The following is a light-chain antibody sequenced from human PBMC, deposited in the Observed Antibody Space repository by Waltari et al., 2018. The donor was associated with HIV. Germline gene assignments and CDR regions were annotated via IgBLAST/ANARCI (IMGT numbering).Light chain of an antibody. V-gene: IGLV1-44*01. CDR1: SSNIGSNT. CDR2: SNN. CDR3: ATWDDSLNGRWV. J-gene: IGLJ3*02. Sequence: QSVLTQPPSASGTPGQRVTISCSGSSSNIGSNTVNWYQQLPGTAPKLPIYSNNQRPSGVPDRFSGSNSGTSASLAISGLQSEDEADYYCATWDDSLNGRWVFGGGTKLTVL.